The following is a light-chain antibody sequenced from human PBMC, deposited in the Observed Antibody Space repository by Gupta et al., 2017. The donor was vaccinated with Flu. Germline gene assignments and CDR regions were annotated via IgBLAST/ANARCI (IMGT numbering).Light chain of an antibody. CDR3: QQYRRSPFT. CDR1: QRIRTRD. V-gene: IGKV3-20*01. CDR2: GAS. J-gene: IGKJ4*01. Sequence: GTLYLSPGESVHASCGVSQRIRTRDLAWYHPISGLVPRLPIYGASSRATGIPDRFSGSGSGTDFTLTISRLEPEDFAVYYCQQYRRSPFTFGRGTKVEIK.